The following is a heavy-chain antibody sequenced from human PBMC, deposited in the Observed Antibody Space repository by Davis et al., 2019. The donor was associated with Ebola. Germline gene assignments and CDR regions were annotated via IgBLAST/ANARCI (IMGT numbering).Heavy chain of an antibody. D-gene: IGHD3-3*01. V-gene: IGHV3-53*05. Sequence: GESLKISCAASGFTVSSNYMSWVRQAPGKGLEWVSVIYSGGSTYYADSVKGRFTISRDNSKNTLYLQMNSLRAEDTAVYYCAKDSTFGVVRYWGQGTLITVSS. CDR3: AKDSTFGVVRY. CDR1: GFTVSSNY. J-gene: IGHJ4*02. CDR2: IYSGGST.